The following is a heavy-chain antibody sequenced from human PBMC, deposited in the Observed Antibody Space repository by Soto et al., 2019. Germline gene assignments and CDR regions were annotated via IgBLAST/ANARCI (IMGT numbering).Heavy chain of an antibody. CDR3: ARGHSTSGYDS. J-gene: IGHJ4*02. CDR1: GASFCGYY. D-gene: IGHD6-6*01. Sequence: SETLSLTCSVYGASFCGYYWSWIRQSPGKGLEWIGEIHHSGSTHYNPSLKSRLTFSIDESQSQFYMMLTSVTAADTALYFCARGHSTSGYDSWGQGSLVTVSS. V-gene: IGHV4-34*01. CDR2: IHHSGST.